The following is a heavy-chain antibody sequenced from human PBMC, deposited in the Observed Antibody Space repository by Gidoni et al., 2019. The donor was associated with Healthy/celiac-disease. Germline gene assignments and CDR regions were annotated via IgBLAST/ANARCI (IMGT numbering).Heavy chain of an antibody. CDR3: ARDGITDPMSY. CDR2: ISYDGSNK. J-gene: IGHJ4*02. D-gene: IGHD3-16*01. CDR1: GFTFSSYA. Sequence: QVQLVESGGGVVQPGWSLRLSCAASGFTFSSYAMHWVRQAPGKGLEWVAVISYDGSNKYYADSVKGRFTISRDNSKNTLYLQMNSLRAEDTAVYYCARDGITDPMSYWGQGTLVTVSS. V-gene: IGHV3-30-3*01.